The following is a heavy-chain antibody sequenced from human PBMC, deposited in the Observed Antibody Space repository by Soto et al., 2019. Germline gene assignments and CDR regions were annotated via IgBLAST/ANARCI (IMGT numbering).Heavy chain of an antibody. CDR1: GYTLTELS. Sequence: ASVKVSCKVSGYTLTELSMHWVRQAPGKGLEWMGGFDPEDGETIYAQKFQGRVTMTEDTSTDTAYMELSSLRSEDTAVYYCATAKVVPAAMRYYYYYMDVWGKGTTVTVSS. D-gene: IGHD2-2*01. CDR2: FDPEDGET. CDR3: ATAKVVPAAMRYYYYYMDV. J-gene: IGHJ6*03. V-gene: IGHV1-24*01.